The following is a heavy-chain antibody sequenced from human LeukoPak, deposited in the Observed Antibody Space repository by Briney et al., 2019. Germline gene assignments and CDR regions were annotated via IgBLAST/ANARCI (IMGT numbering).Heavy chain of an antibody. Sequence: GGSLRLSCAASGFTFSSYEMNWVRQAPGKGLEWVSYITSTGSTIYYADSVKGRFTTSRDNAKNSLYLQMNSLRAEDTSVYYCAGDWGGAFDIWGQGTMVTVSS. V-gene: IGHV3-48*03. CDR2: ITSTGSTI. J-gene: IGHJ3*02. D-gene: IGHD3-16*01. CDR3: AGDWGGAFDI. CDR1: GFTFSSYE.